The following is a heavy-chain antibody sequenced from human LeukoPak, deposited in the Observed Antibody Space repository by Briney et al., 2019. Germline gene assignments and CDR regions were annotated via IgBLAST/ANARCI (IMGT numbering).Heavy chain of an antibody. CDR1: GFAFSNYA. CDR2: TSGSGGST. CDR3: AREIRYTASAFDY. D-gene: IGHD2-2*02. Sequence: PGGSLRLSCAVSGFAFSNYAMSWVRQAPGKGLEWVSGTSGSGGSTYYADSVKGRFTISRDNSKNTLYLQMNSLRAEDTAVYYCAREIRYTASAFDYWGQGTLVTVSS. J-gene: IGHJ4*02. V-gene: IGHV3-23*01.